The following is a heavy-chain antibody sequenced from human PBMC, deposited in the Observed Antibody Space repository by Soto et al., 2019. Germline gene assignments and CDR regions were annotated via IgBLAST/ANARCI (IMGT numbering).Heavy chain of an antibody. V-gene: IGHV1-18*01. CDR3: ARSSTIREDY. J-gene: IGHJ4*02. CDR2: ISGDTGST. Sequence: QVQLEQSGGELKKPGASVKVSCKTSGYKFTTYGISWVRQAPGQGLEWMGRISGDTGSTNIGQKFQGRVTLTSDASTNTVYRELRTLKSDDTGVYFVARSSTIREDYWGQGTLVTVPS. D-gene: IGHD3-9*01. CDR1: GYKFTTYG.